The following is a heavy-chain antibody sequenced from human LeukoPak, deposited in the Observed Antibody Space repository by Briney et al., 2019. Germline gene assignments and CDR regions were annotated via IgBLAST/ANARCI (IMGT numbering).Heavy chain of an antibody. J-gene: IGHJ4*02. CDR1: GYSFNTYW. Sequence: GESLKISCQASGYSFNTYWIGWVRQMPGKGLEWMGIINPGDSDPRYSPSFQGRATISADRSISTAYLQWSSLKASDTAMYYCARHGVGSSWFGFDLWGQGTLVTVSS. D-gene: IGHD6-13*01. CDR2: INPGDSDP. CDR3: ARHGVGSSWFGFDL. V-gene: IGHV5-51*01.